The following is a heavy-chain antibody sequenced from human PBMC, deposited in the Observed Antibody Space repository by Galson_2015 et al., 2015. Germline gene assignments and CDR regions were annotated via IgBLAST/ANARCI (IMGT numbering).Heavy chain of an antibody. CDR2: VIPIFGTV. CDR1: GGTFSSYA. J-gene: IGHJ3*02. CDR3: AREGTATNDALDI. Sequence: SVKVSCKASGGTFSSYAINWVRQAPGQGLEWMGGVIPIFGTVNYAQKFQGRVTITADESTSTAYMEVSSLRSEDTAVYYCAREGTATNDALDIWGQGTMVTVSS. V-gene: IGHV1-69*13. D-gene: IGHD3-10*01.